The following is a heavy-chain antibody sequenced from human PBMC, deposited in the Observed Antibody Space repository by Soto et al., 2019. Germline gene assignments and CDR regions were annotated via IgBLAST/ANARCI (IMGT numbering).Heavy chain of an antibody. J-gene: IGHJ6*02. CDR2: IIPIFGTA. D-gene: IGHD3-10*01. Sequence: QVQLVQSGAEVKKPGSSVKDSCKASGGTCSSYAISWVRQAPGQGLEWMGGIIPIFGTANYAQKFQGRVTITADKSTSTAYMELSSLRSEDTAVYYCARNRARSGSYFYYGMDVWGQGTTVTVSS. CDR3: ARNRARSGSYFYYGMDV. V-gene: IGHV1-69*06. CDR1: GGTCSSYA.